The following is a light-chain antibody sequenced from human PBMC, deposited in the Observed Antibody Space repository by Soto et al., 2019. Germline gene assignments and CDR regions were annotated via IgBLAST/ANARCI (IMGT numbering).Light chain of an antibody. CDR1: QSLLSSNGYNY. CDR3: MQPLQSWT. CDR2: LGS. V-gene: IGKV2-28*01. Sequence: DIVMTQSPLSLPVTPGEPASISCRSTQSLLSSNGYNYVDWYLQKPGQSPQLLIYLGSNRASGVPDRFSGSGSGTDFTLRITRVGAEDVGVYYCMQPLQSWTFGQGTKVDIK. J-gene: IGKJ1*01.